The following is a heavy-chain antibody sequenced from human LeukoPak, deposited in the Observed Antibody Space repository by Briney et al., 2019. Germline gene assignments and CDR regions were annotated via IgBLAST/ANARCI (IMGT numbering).Heavy chain of an antibody. Sequence: SVKVSCKASGGTFSSYAISWVRQTPGQGLEWMGGIIPIFGTANYAQKFQGRVTITADESTSTAYMELSSLRSEDTAVYYCARGPDSSGYYTYYYYGMDVWGQGTTVTVSS. CDR1: GGTFSSYA. J-gene: IGHJ6*02. D-gene: IGHD3-22*01. CDR2: IIPIFGTA. CDR3: ARGPDSSGYYTYYYYGMDV. V-gene: IGHV1-69*01.